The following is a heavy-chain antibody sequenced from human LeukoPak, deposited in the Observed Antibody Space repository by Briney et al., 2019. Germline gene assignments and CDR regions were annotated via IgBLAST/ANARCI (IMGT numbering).Heavy chain of an antibody. V-gene: IGHV1-18*01. Sequence: ASVKVSCKASGYSFVGYGITWVRQAPGQGLEWMGWFNPENGNTNYAQKVQGRVTMTADTSTSTSYMELRSLRSDDTAVYYCAREMGIQLWSGGAFDIWGQGTMVTVSS. J-gene: IGHJ3*02. D-gene: IGHD5-18*01. CDR1: GYSFVGYG. CDR3: AREMGIQLWSGGAFDI. CDR2: FNPENGNT.